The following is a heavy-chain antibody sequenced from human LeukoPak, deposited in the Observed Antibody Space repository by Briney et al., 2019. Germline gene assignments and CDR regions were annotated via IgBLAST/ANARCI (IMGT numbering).Heavy chain of an antibody. J-gene: IGHJ4*02. D-gene: IGHD3-9*01. CDR3: AREGYFDWLPVGY. CDR2: IYYSGST. CDR1: GGSISSGDYY. Sequence: SQTLSLTCTVSGGSISSGDYYWCWIRQPPGKGLEWIGYIYYSGSTYYNPSLKSRVTISVDTSKNQFSLKLSSVTAADTAVYYCAREGYFDWLPVGYWGRGTLVTVSS. V-gene: IGHV4-30-4*01.